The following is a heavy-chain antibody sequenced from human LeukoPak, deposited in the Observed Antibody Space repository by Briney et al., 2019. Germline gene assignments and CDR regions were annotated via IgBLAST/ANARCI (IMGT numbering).Heavy chain of an antibody. J-gene: IGHJ4*02. CDR3: ARDRVTGYYDSSGYLFF. D-gene: IGHD3-22*01. CDR1: GFTFSDYY. Sequence: GGSLRLSCAASGFTFSDYYMSWIRQAPGKGLEWASYISSSGSTIYYADSVKGRFTISRDNAKNSLYLQMNSLRAEDTAVYYCARDRVTGYYDSSGYLFFWGQGTLVTVSS. CDR2: ISSSGSTI. V-gene: IGHV3-11*01.